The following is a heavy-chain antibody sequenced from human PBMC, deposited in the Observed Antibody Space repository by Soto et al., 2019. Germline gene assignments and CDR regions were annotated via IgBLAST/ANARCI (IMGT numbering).Heavy chain of an antibody. CDR1: GYNFTNYW. D-gene: IGHD1-26*01. V-gene: IGHV5-51*04. CDR3: ASPSGSYLRYYYYGMDV. J-gene: IGHJ6*02. Sequence: GECLKISCQGFGYNFTNYWIGWVRQMPGKGLEWMGIIYPGDADTRYSPSFQGQVTISADKPISTAYLQWSSLKASDTAMYYCASPSGSYLRYYYYGMDVWGQGTTVNVSS. CDR2: IYPGDADT.